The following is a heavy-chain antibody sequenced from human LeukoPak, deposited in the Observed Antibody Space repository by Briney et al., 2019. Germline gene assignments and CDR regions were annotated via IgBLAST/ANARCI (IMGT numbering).Heavy chain of an antibody. V-gene: IGHV3-30*02. CDR3: AKAVILTGYYPDAFDI. CDR2: IRYDGSNK. D-gene: IGHD3-9*01. CDR1: GFTFSSYG. Sequence: PGRSLRLSCAASGFTFSSYGMHWVRQAPGKGLEWVAFIRYDGSNKYYADSVKGRFTISRDNSKNTLYLQMNSLRAEDTAVYYCAKAVILTGYYPDAFDIWGQGTMVTVSS. J-gene: IGHJ3*02.